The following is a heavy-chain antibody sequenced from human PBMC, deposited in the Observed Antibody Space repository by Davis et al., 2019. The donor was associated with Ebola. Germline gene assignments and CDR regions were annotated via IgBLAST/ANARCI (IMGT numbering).Heavy chain of an antibody. CDR3: ARGTVTKTR. CDR1: GFTFSSYW. J-gene: IGHJ4*02. V-gene: IGHV3-7*01. CDR2: IKQDGSEK. Sequence: GESLKISCAASGFTFSSYWMSWVRQAPGQGLEWVANIKQDGSEKYYVDSVKGRFTISRDNAKNSLYLQMNSLRAEDTAVYYCARGTVTKTRWGQGTLVTVSS. D-gene: IGHD4-17*01.